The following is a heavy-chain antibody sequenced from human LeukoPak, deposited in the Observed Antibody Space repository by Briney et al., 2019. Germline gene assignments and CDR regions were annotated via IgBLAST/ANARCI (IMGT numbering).Heavy chain of an antibody. CDR3: AKEGRDSSSWYALYYFDY. Sequence: GGSLRLSCAASGFTFSSYAMSWVRQAPGKGLEWVSAISGSGGSTYYADSVKGRFTISRDNSKNTLYLQMNSLRAEDTAVYYCAKEGRDSSSWYALYYFDYWGQGTLVTVSS. D-gene: IGHD6-13*01. CDR1: GFTFSSYA. V-gene: IGHV3-23*01. CDR2: ISGSGGST. J-gene: IGHJ4*02.